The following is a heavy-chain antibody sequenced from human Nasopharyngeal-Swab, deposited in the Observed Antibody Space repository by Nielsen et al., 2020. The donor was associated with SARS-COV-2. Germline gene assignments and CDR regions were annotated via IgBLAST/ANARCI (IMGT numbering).Heavy chain of an antibody. V-gene: IGHV4-30-4*01. CDR3: ARIPADVVVPAARWWGLDY. Sequence: WIRQPPGKGLEWIGYIYYSGSTYYNPSLKSRVTISVDKSKNQFSLKLSSVTAADTAVYYCARIPADVVVPAARWWGLDYWGQGTLVTVSS. J-gene: IGHJ4*02. CDR2: IYYSGST. D-gene: IGHD2-2*01.